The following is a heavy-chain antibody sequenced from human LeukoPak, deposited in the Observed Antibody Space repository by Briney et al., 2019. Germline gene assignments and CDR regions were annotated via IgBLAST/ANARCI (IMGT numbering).Heavy chain of an antibody. V-gene: IGHV3-23*01. CDR2: ISGSGGST. J-gene: IGHJ4*02. CDR1: GFTFSSYA. CDR3: ARDFGSRYYYDSSGYQSDY. D-gene: IGHD3-22*01. Sequence: GGSLRLSCAASGFTFSSYAMSWVRQAPGKGLEWVSAISGSGGSTYYADSVKGRFTISRDNSKNTLYLQMNSLRAEDTAVYYCARDFGSRYYYDSSGYQSDYWGQGTLVTVSS.